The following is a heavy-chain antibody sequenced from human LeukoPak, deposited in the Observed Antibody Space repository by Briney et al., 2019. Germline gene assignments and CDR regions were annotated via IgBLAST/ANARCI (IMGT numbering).Heavy chain of an antibody. J-gene: IGHJ4*02. V-gene: IGHV1-2*02. CDR1: GYTFGGYH. CDR3: ARWYNSCWYDY. CDR2: INPDTGAT. D-gene: IGHD6-13*01. Sequence: GASVKVSCKASGYTFGGYHLLWMRQAPGQGLEWLGWINPDTGATRYGQKFQGRVTMTRDTSISTVYMELSRLRSHDTAVYYCARWYNSCWYDYWGQGTLVSVSP.